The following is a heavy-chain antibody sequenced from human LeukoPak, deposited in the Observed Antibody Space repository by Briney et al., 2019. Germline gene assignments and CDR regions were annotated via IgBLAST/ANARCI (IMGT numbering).Heavy chain of an antibody. CDR2: LYYDGST. CDR1: GGSISSNNYY. J-gene: IGHJ5*02. V-gene: IGHV4-39*01. D-gene: IGHD3-3*01. Sequence: SETPSLPCTVSGGSISSNNYYWGWVRPPPRKGPGWVGSLYYDGSTYYNPSLKRRVTISVDTSKNQFSLRLSSVTATDTAVYYCARHVPATIFFNWFDPWGQGTLVTVSS. CDR3: ARHVPATIFFNWFDP.